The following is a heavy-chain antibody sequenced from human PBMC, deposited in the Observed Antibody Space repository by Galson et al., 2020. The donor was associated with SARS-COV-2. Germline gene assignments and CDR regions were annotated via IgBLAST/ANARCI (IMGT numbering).Heavy chain of an antibody. Sequence: ETSETLSLTCAVSIGSMTSHYWSWIRQAPGKGLEWIGYISDSGSTTYNPSLKSRVTISIDTSKNQFSLKLTSVTAADTALYYCAKLAEGRRSSEYYWGQGTLVTVSS. CDR3: AKLAEGRRSSEYY. CDR1: IGSMTSHY. CDR2: ISDSGST. D-gene: IGHD1-26*01. J-gene: IGHJ4*02. V-gene: IGHV4-59*08.